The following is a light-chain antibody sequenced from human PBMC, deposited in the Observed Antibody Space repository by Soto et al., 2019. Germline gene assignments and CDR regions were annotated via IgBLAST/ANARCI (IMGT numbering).Light chain of an antibody. CDR2: GVS. J-gene: IGKJ4*01. CDR1: QSVRNTY. CDR3: QQYSSSPVT. Sequence: ENVLAQSPGTLSLSPGERATISCRASQSVRNTYLAWYQQKPGQAPRLLIYGVSSRATGIPDRFSGSGSGTDFTLTISRLEPEDFAVYYCQQYSSSPVTFGGGTKVDIK. V-gene: IGKV3-20*01.